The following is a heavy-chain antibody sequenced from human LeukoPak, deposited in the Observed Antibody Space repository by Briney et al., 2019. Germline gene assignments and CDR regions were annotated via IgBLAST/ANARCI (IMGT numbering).Heavy chain of an antibody. CDR3: ARDRPRYCSGGSCYSVWFDP. CDR2: ISAYNGNT. V-gene: IGHV1-18*01. CDR1: GYTFTSYG. D-gene: IGHD2-15*01. Sequence: VASVKASCKASGYTFTSYGISWVRQAPGQGLEWMGWISAYNGNTNYAQKLQGRVTMTTDTSTSTAYMELRSLRSDDTAVYYCARDRPRYCSGGSCYSVWFDPWGQGTLVTVSS. J-gene: IGHJ5*02.